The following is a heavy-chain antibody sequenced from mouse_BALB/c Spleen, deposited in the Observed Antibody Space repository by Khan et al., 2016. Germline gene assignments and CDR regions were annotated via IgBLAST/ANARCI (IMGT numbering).Heavy chain of an antibody. CDR1: GFNIKDTY. D-gene: IGHD2-4*01. CDR2: IDPANGNT. CDR3: ARSPYDYDVGFAY. J-gene: IGHJ3*01. Sequence: VQLQQPGAELVKPAASVKLSCTASGFNIKDTYMHWVKQRPEQGLEWIGRIDPANGNTKYDPKFQGKATITADTSSNTAYLQLSSLTSEDTAVYYSARSPYDYDVGFAYWGQGTLVTVSA. V-gene: IGHV14-3*02.